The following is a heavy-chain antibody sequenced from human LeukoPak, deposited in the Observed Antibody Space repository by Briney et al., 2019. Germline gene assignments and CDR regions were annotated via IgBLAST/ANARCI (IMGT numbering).Heavy chain of an antibody. V-gene: IGHV4-61*02. D-gene: IGHD6-19*01. CDR2: IYTSGST. J-gene: IGHJ3*02. CDR3: ARANSSGWYHPNAFDI. CDR1: GGSISSGNYY. Sequence: SETLSLTCTVSGGSISSGNYYWAWIRQPAGKGLEWIGRIYTSGSTNYNPSPKSRLTISVDTSKNHFSLKLSSVTAADTAVYYCARANSSGWYHPNAFDIWGQETMVTVSS.